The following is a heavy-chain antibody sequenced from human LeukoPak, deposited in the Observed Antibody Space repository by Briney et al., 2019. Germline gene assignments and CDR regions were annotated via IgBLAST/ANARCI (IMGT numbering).Heavy chain of an antibody. V-gene: IGHV4-61*02. CDR1: GGSISSGSYY. CDR2: IYTSGST. J-gene: IGHJ4*02. D-gene: IGHD3-22*01. CDR3: AREGVSNPGDYYYDSSGYLYYFDY. Sequence: PSQTLSLTCTVSGGSISSGSYYWSWIRQPAGKGLEWIGRIYTSGSTNYNPSLKSRVTISVDTSKNQFSLKLSSVTAADTAVYYCAREGVSNPGDYYYDSSGYLYYFDYWGQGTLVTVSS.